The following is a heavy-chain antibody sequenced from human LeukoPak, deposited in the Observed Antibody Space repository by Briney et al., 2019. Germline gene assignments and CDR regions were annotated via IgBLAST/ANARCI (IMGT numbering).Heavy chain of an antibody. CDR1: GYSFSNYW. J-gene: IGHJ4*02. CDR3: ARHFRGAVATYYFDY. Sequence: GESLRISCKGSGYSFSNYWINWVRQMPGKGLEWMGRIDPSDSYTNYSPSFQGHVTISADKSVTTAYLQRSSLKASDTAMYYCARHFRGAVATYYFDYWGQGTLVTVSS. V-gene: IGHV5-10-1*01. CDR2: IDPSDSYT. D-gene: IGHD6-19*01.